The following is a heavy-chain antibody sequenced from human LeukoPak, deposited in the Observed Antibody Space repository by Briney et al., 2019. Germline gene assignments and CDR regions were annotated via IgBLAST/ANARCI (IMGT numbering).Heavy chain of an antibody. Sequence: SVKVSCKASRGIFSTYAISWVRQAPGQRLEWMGGIIPIFGTANYAQKFQGRVTITADKSTSTAYMELSSLRSEDTAVYYCARGVLRYRRNLYYFDYWGQGTLVTVSS. CDR3: ARGVLRYRRNLYYFDY. V-gene: IGHV1-69*06. CDR1: RGIFSTYA. J-gene: IGHJ4*02. D-gene: IGHD3-9*01. CDR2: IIPIFGTA.